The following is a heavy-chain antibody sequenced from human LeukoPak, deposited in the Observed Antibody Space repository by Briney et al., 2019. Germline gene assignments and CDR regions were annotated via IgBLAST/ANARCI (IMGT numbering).Heavy chain of an antibody. D-gene: IGHD4-17*01. CDR3: AREPRTTVTTWTFDY. J-gene: IGHJ4*02. CDR2: ISYDGSNK. CDR1: GFTFSSYG. Sequence: PGGSLRLSCAASGFTFSSYGMHWVRQAPGKGLEWVAVISYDGSNKYYADSVKGRFTISRDNSKNTLYLQMNSLRAEDTAVYYCAREPRTTVTTWTFDYWGQGTLVTVSS. V-gene: IGHV3-30*19.